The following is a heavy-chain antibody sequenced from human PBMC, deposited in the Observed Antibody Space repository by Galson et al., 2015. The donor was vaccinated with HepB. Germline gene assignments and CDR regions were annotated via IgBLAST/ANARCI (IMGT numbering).Heavy chain of an antibody. CDR3: ARDTSPRVTTVYYDAFDI. Sequence: SLRLSCAASGFTFSSYSMNWVRQAPGKGLEWVSYVSSSSSTIYYADSVKGRFTTSRDNAKNSLYLQMNSLRAEDTAVYYCARDTSPRVTTVYYDAFDIWGQGTLVTVSS. CDR2: VSSSSSTI. V-gene: IGHV3-48*01. J-gene: IGHJ3*02. CDR1: GFTFSSYS. D-gene: IGHD4-11*01.